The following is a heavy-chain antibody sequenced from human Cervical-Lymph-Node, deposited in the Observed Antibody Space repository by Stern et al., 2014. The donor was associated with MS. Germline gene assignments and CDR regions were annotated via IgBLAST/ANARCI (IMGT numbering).Heavy chain of an antibody. D-gene: IGHD3-22*01. CDR2: IYPAGSDT. CDR1: GYTFSNFW. Sequence: VQLVESGAEVKKPGESLKISCRTSGYTFSNFWIGWVRQMPGKGLEWMGVIYPAGSDTTYSPSFQGPVTISRDKSISAASLQWRSLKASDTAMYYCVRRRDSAGYDAFDLWGQGTMLIVSS. CDR3: VRRRDSAGYDAFDL. J-gene: IGHJ3*01. V-gene: IGHV5-51*01.